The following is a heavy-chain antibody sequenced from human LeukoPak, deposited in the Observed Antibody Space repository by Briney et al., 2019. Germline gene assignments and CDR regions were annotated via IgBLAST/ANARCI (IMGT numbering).Heavy chain of an antibody. CDR2: IIPILGIA. D-gene: IGHD2-2*01. CDR3: ARSYSLYQLRIDY. Sequence: SVTVSCKASVGTFSSYAISWVRQAPGQGLEWMGRIIPILGIANYAQKFQGRVTITADKSTSTAYMELSSLRSEDTAVYYCARSYSLYQLRIDYWGQGTLVTVSS. J-gene: IGHJ4*02. V-gene: IGHV1-69*04. CDR1: VGTFSSYA.